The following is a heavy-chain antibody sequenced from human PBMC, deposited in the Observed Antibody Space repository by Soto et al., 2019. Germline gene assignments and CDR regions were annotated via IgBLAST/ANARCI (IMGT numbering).Heavy chain of an antibody. D-gene: IGHD6-13*01. Sequence: ASVQVSCHASGYTFSGYYMHWVRQAPGQELEWMGWLNTKSGGTNYAQKFQGRVTMTRDTSISTADMWRSMLRSDDTGVYYCARGLSLRIACLRYYHYYYGMDVWGQGTTVTVSS. V-gene: IGHV1-2*02. CDR3: ARGLSLRIACLRYYHYYYGMDV. J-gene: IGHJ6*02. CDR2: LNTKSGGT. CDR1: GYTFSGYY.